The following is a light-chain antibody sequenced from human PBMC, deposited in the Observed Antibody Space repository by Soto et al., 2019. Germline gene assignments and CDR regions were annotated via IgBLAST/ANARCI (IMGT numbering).Light chain of an antibody. CDR2: DVS. CDR3: SSNTSSSLHV. Sequence: QSALTQPASVSGSPGHSITISCTGTSSDVGGYNYVSWYQQHPGKAPKLMIYDVSNRPSGVSNRYSGSKSGNTASLTISRPQAEDEADYYCSSNTSSSLHVFGTGTKVTVL. V-gene: IGLV2-14*03. J-gene: IGLJ1*01. CDR1: SSDVGGYNY.